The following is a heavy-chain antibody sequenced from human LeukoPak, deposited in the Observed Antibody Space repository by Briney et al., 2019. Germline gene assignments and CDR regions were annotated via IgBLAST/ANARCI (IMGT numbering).Heavy chain of an antibody. V-gene: IGHV1-69*01. D-gene: IGHD3-22*01. CDR3: ARDEGAYYDIPGYFQH. Sequence: SVKVSCKASGGTFSSYAISWVRQAPGQGLEWMGGIIPIFGTANHAQKFQGRVTITADESTSTAYMELRSLRSDDTAVYYCARDEGAYYDIPGYFQHWGQGTLVTVSS. CDR2: IIPIFGTA. CDR1: GGTFSSYA. J-gene: IGHJ1*01.